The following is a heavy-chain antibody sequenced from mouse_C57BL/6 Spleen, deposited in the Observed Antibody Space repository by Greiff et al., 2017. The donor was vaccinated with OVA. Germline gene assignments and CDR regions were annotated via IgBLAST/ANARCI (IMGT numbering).Heavy chain of an antibody. D-gene: IGHD3-2*02. V-gene: IGHV1-72*01. J-gene: IGHJ3*01. CDR3: AREAAQATYWFAY. CDR1: SYTFTSYW. CDR2: IDPNSGGT. Sequence: VKLQQPGAELVKPGASVKLSCKASSYTFTSYWMHWVKQRPGRGLEWIGRIDPNSGGTKYNEKFKSKATLTVDKPSSTAYMQLSSLTSEDSAVYYCAREAAQATYWFAYWGQGTLVTVSA.